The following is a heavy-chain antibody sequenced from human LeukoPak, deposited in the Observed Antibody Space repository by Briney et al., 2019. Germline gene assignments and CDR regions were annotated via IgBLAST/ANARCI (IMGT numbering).Heavy chain of an antibody. CDR1: GFTFSSYA. CDR2: IKQDGSEK. Sequence: GGSLRLSCAASGFTFSSYAMSWVRQAPGKGLEWVANIKQDGSEKYYVDSVKGRFTFSRDNAKNSMYLQMNSLRAEDTAVYYCARGYYYDSRGYYPDHWGQGTLVTVSS. J-gene: IGHJ4*02. V-gene: IGHV3-7*01. D-gene: IGHD3-22*01. CDR3: ARGYYYDSRGYYPDH.